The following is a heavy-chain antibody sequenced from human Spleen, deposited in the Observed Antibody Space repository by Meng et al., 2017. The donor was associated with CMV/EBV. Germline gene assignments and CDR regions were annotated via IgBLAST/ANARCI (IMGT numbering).Heavy chain of an antibody. J-gene: IGHJ6*02. V-gene: IGHV3-21*01. D-gene: IGHD2-2*02. Sequence: MNWVRQAPGKGLEWVSSISSSSSYIYYADSVKGRFTISRDNAKNSLYLQMNSLRAEDTAVYYCARAHGYCSSTSCYRPNYYYGMDVWGQGTTVTVSS. CDR3: ARAHGYCSSTSCYRPNYYYGMDV. CDR2: ISSSSSYI.